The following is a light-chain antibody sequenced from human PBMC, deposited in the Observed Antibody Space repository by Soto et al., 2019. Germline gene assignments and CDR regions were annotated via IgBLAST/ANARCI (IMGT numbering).Light chain of an antibody. CDR3: SSFTSKSTLI. J-gene: IGLJ2*01. CDR1: MRDVGAYNL. Sequence: QSVLTQPASVSGSPGQSITISCAVTMRDVGAYNLVSWYQQHPGRVPQLIIYEVRNRPSGISFRFSGSKSGNTASLTISGLQAEDEADYYCSSFTSKSTLIFGGGTKVTVL. V-gene: IGLV2-14*01. CDR2: EVR.